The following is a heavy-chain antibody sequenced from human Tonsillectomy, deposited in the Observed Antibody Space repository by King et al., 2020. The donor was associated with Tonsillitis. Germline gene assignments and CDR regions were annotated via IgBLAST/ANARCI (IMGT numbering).Heavy chain of an antibody. CDR3: ARGNYYYYYGIDV. J-gene: IGHJ6*02. D-gene: IGHD4-11*01. Sequence: VQLVESGGGLVKPGGSLRLSCAASEFTISDYYMSWIRQAPGKGLEWILYISSSGSPTYYADSVKGRFTISRDTAKNSLYLQMNSLRAEDTAVYYCARGNYYYYYGIDVWGQGTTVTVSS. CDR2: ISSSGSPT. V-gene: IGHV3-11*01. CDR1: EFTISDYY.